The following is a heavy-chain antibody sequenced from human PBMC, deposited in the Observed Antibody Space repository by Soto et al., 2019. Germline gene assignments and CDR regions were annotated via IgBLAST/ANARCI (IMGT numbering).Heavy chain of an antibody. CDR2: IIPIFDSA. J-gene: IGHJ5*02. CDR3: ARDDGSGWFFEAA. Sequence: QVQLVQSGAEVKKPGSSVKVSCKASGGSISSFAISWVRQAPGQGIDWMGGIIPIFDSANYAQKFQGRVTITADASTSTVYMELSSLRSEDTAVYYCARDDGSGWFFEAAWGQGTLVTVSS. V-gene: IGHV1-69*12. CDR1: GGSISSFA. D-gene: IGHD6-19*01.